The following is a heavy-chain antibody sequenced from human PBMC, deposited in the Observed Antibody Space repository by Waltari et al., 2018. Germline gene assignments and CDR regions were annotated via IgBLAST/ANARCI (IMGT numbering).Heavy chain of an antibody. CDR3: ARGRYSSDCCYYYYMDV. Sequence: QVQLVQSGAEVKKPGASVKVSCKASGYTFTSYDINWVRQATGQGLEWMGWMNPNSGNTGYAQKFQGRVTMTRNTSISTAYMELSSLRSEDTAVYYCARGRYSSDCCYYYYMDVWGKGTTVTVSS. V-gene: IGHV1-8*01. CDR1: GYTFTSYD. CDR2: MNPNSGNT. D-gene: IGHD6-19*01. J-gene: IGHJ6*03.